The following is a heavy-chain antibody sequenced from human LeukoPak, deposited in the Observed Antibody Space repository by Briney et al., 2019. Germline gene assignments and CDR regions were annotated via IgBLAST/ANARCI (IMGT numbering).Heavy chain of an antibody. V-gene: IGHV3-48*03. CDR2: ISSSGSTI. CDR3: ASSNSGTYCGGDCHLPYYGMDV. Sequence: TGGSLRLSCAASGFTFSSYEMNWVRQAPGKGLEWVSYISSSGSTIYYADSVKGRFTISRDNVKNSLYLQMNSLRAEDTAVYYCASSNSGTYCGGDCHLPYYGMDVWGQGTTVTVSS. CDR1: GFTFSSYE. D-gene: IGHD2-21*02. J-gene: IGHJ6*02.